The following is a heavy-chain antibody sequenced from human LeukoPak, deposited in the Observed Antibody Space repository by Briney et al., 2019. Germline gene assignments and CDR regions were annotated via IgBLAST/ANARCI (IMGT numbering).Heavy chain of an antibody. D-gene: IGHD7-27*01. CDR3: ERLNTDWGFLFDS. J-gene: IGHJ4*02. Sequence: SETLSLICIVSGDSISRNTYHWGWVRQPPGKGLEWIGTIYYSGSIYYNQSLRGRVALSVDTSKNQFSLKLTSVTAADTAVYYCERLNTDWGFLFDSWGQGTLVTVSS. CDR1: GDSISRNTYH. CDR2: IYYSGSI. V-gene: IGHV4-39*01.